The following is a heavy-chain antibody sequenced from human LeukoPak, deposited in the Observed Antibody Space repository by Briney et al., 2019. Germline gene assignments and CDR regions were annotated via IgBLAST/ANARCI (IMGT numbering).Heavy chain of an antibody. CDR1: GGSISSSSHF. Sequence: SETLSLTCTVSGGSISSSSHFWSWIRQPPGKGLEWIGSIYYSGSTYHNPSLKSRVTISVDTSKNQFSLKLSSVTAADTAVYYCARQGPTYYYDSSGYYFVYWGQGTLVTVSS. V-gene: IGHV4-39*01. CDR3: ARQGPTYYYDSSGYYFVY. J-gene: IGHJ4*02. CDR2: IYYSGST. D-gene: IGHD3-22*01.